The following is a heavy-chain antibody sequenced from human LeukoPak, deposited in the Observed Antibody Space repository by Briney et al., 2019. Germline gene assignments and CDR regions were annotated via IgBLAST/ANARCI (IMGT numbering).Heavy chain of an antibody. V-gene: IGHV3-30*04. CDR1: GFTFSSYA. D-gene: IGHD4-11*01. CDR3: ARARTTAYSFDY. CDR2: ISYDGSNK. Sequence: GGSLRLSCAASGFTFSSYAMHWVRHAPGKGLEWVAVISYDGSNKYYADSVKGRFTISRDNSKNTLYLQMNSLRAEDAAVYYCARARTTAYSFDYWGQGTLVTVSS. J-gene: IGHJ4*02.